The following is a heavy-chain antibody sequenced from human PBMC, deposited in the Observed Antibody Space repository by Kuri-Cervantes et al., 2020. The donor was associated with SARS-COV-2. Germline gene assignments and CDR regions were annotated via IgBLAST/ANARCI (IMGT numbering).Heavy chain of an antibody. J-gene: IGHJ4*02. CDR3: AHRSHDFWSGYFDY. Sequence: SGPTLVKPTQTLTLTCTFSGFSLSNARMGVSWIRQPPGKALEWLAHIFSNDEKSYGTSLKSRLTISKDTSKSQVVLTMTNMDPVDTATYYCAHRSHDFWSGYFDYWGQGTLVTVSS. CDR1: GFSLSNARMG. CDR2: IFSNDEK. D-gene: IGHD3-3*01. V-gene: IGHV2-26*01.